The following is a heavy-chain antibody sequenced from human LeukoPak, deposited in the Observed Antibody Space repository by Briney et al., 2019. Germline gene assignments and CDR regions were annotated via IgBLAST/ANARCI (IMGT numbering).Heavy chain of an antibody. J-gene: IGHJ3*02. V-gene: IGHV5-51*01. Sequence: GESLKISCKGSGYSFNTYWIGWVRQMPGKGLGWMGIIYPGDSDTKYSPSFQGQVTISADKSISTAYLQWSSLKASDTAMYYCARTMGGVPDAFDIWGQGAMVTVSS. CDR1: GYSFNTYW. D-gene: IGHD3-16*01. CDR2: IYPGDSDT. CDR3: ARTMGGVPDAFDI.